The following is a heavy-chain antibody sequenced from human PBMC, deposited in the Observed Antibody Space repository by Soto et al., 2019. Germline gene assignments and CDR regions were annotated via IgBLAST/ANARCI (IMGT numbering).Heavy chain of an antibody. J-gene: IGHJ1*01. D-gene: IGHD2-2*01. CDR3: ATSSHCYGYFHH. CDR2: FEPDNGET. V-gene: IGHV1-24*01. Sequence: ASVKVSCKVSGDTLSGLSMHWVRQAPGKGLECLGGFEPDNGETIYAQAFQGRVTMTEDTATDTAYLELSSLRSEDTAVYYCATSSHCYGYFHHWGQGTMVTVSS. CDR1: GDTLSGLS.